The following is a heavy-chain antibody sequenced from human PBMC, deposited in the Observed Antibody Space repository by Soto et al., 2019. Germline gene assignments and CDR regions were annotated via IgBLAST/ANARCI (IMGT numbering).Heavy chain of an antibody. V-gene: IGHV3-48*03. D-gene: IGHD6-19*01. CDR1: GFTFSSYE. CDR2: ISSSGPTI. J-gene: IGHJ6*02. CDR3: AIKAGTDYYYYYGVDV. Sequence: QPGGSLRLSCAASGFTFSSYEMNWVRQAPGKGLEWVSYISSSGPTISYADSVKGRFTISRDNAKNSLYLQMNSPRAEDTAVYYCAIKAGTDYYYYYGVDVWGQGTTVTVSS.